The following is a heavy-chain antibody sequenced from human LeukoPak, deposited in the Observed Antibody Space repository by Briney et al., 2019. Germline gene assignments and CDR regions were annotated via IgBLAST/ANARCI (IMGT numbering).Heavy chain of an antibody. CDR3: ARDSGSSGWYYYFDY. J-gene: IGHJ4*02. Sequence: ASVKVSCKASGGTFSSYAISWVRQAPGQGLEWMGGIIPIFGTANYAQKFQGRVTITADESTSTAYMELSSLRSEDTAVYYCARDSGSSGWYYYFDYWGQGTLVTVSS. CDR1: GGTFSSYA. V-gene: IGHV1-69*01. CDR2: IIPIFGTA. D-gene: IGHD6-19*01.